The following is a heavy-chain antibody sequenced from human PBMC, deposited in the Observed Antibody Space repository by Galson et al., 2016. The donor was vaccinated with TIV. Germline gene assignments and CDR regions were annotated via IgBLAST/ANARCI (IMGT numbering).Heavy chain of an antibody. Sequence: SLRLSCAASGFTFSTYGMQWVRQAPGKGLEWVAAIWFDGSNKYYGDSVKSRFTISRDNSKNTLYLQMNSLRAEDTAVYYCATGSNYGDFGGPEFENWGRGTLVTVSS. D-gene: IGHD4-17*01. CDR1: GFTFSTYG. CDR2: IWFDGSNK. V-gene: IGHV3-33*01. CDR3: ATGSNYGDFGGPEFEN. J-gene: IGHJ4*02.